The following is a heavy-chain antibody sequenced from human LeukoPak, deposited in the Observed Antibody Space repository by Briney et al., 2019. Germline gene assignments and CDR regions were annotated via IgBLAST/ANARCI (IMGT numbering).Heavy chain of an antibody. CDR1: GFTFSSYA. CDR3: ARGLMLRGVADY. Sequence: PGGSLRLSCAASGFTFSSYAMSWVRQAPGEGLQWVSGISGSGSGTYYADSVRGRFTISRDSSKNTLYLQMNSLRAEDTAVYYCARGLMLRGVADYWGQGTLVTVSS. V-gene: IGHV3-23*01. D-gene: IGHD3-10*01. CDR2: ISGSGSGT. J-gene: IGHJ4*02.